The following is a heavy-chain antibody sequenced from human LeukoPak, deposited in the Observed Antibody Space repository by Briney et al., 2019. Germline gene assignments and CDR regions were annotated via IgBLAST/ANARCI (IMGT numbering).Heavy chain of an antibody. D-gene: IGHD3-3*01. CDR2: ISSSSSYI. CDR1: GFTFSSYS. V-gene: IGHV3-21*01. Sequence: PGGSLRLSCAASGFTFSSYSMNWVRQAPGKGLEWVSSISSSSSYIYYADSVKGRFTISRDNAKNSLYLQMNSLRAEDTAVYYCARDRSLEWLSKDCFDYWGQGTLVTVSS. J-gene: IGHJ4*02. CDR3: ARDRSLEWLSKDCFDY.